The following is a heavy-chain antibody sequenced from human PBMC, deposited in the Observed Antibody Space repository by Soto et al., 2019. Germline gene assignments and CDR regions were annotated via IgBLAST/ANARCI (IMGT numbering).Heavy chain of an antibody. CDR1: GFTFSSYW. CDR3: AKRTSMSGNYYFDY. Sequence: EVQLVESGGGLVQPGGSLRLSCAASGFTFSSYWMHWVRQALGKGLVWVARINSDGSSISYADSVKGRFTISRDNAKNTLYLQMNSLRDEDTAVYYCAKRTSMSGNYYFDYWGQGILVTVSS. CDR2: INSDGSSI. J-gene: IGHJ4*02. V-gene: IGHV3-74*01. D-gene: IGHD3-10*01.